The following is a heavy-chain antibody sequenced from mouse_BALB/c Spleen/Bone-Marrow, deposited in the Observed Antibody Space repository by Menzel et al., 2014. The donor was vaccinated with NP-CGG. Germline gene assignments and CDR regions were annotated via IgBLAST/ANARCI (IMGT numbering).Heavy chain of an antibody. Sequence: EVQLQQSGAELMKPGASVKISCKATGYTFSSYWIEWVKQRPGHGLEWIGGINPNNGGTSYNQKFKGKATLTVDKSSSTAYMELRSLTSEDSAVYYCARRIPSMGAMDYWGQGTSVTVSS. CDR1: GYTFSSYW. J-gene: IGHJ4*01. V-gene: IGHV1-18*01. CDR3: ARRIPSMGAMDY. CDR2: INPNNGGT.